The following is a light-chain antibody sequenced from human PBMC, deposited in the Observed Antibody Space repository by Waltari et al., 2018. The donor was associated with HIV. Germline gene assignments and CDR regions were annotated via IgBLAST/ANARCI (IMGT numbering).Light chain of an antibody. J-gene: IGLJ3*02. Sequence: SAGTQPASLSGLPGQSVTISRTGDDNDLGPRNFFPWYQQHPGQLPRLLCSDVDSRAAGIPDRFSASKSGETAFLTISSLRTEDEALYYCASFTGDDTVMFGGGTLVTVL. CDR3: ASFTGDDTVM. CDR1: DNDLGPRNF. V-gene: IGLV2-14*03. CDR2: DVD.